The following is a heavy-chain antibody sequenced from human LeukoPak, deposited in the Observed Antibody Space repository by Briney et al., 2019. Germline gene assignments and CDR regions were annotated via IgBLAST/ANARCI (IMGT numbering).Heavy chain of an antibody. D-gene: IGHD3-10*01. CDR2: IYSGGST. V-gene: IGHV3-53*01. CDR1: GFTVSSNY. J-gene: IGHJ5*02. Sequence: PGGSLRLSCAASGFTVSSNYMSWVRQAPGKGLEWVSVIYSGGSTYYADSVKGRFTISRDNSKNTLYLQMNSLRAEDTAVYYCARTMVRGVRAGFDPWGQGTLVTVSS. CDR3: ARTMVRGVRAGFDP.